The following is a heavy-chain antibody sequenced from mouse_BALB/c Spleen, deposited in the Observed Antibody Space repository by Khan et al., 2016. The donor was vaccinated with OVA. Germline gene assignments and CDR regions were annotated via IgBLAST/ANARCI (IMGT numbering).Heavy chain of an antibody. D-gene: IGHD1-1*01. CDR1: GYTFTSYT. CDR2: INTSNGYP. V-gene: IGHV1-4*01. CDR3: VRYGACPRNVGWFAY. J-gene: IGHJ3*01. Sequence: VQLQQSGAELARPGASVKMSCKASGYTFTSYTIHWIKERPGQGLEWIGYINTSNGYPTYNQKFRDKATLTTDKSSTTAYLQLSSLTTDASAVYICVRYGACPRNVGWFAYWGQGTLVTVSA.